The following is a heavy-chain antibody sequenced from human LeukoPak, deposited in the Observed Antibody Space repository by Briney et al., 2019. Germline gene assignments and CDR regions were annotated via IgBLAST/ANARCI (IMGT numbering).Heavy chain of an antibody. CDR1: GFTFSSYA. J-gene: IGHJ6*02. V-gene: IGHV3-23*01. CDR2: ISGSGGST. D-gene: IGHD4-17*01. Sequence: GGSLRLSCAASGFTFSSYAMSWVRQAPGKGLEWVSAISGSGGSTYYADSVKGRFTISRDNSKNTLYLQMNSLRAEDTAVYYCAKGGYGGYPSYYYYGMDVWGQGTTVTVSS. CDR3: AKGGYGGYPSYYYYGMDV.